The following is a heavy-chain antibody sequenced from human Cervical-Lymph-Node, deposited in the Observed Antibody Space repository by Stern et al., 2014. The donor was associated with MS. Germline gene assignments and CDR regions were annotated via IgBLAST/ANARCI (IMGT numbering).Heavy chain of an antibody. J-gene: IGHJ6*02. CDR2: INTNTGNP. CDR3: ARDYGYRFGSLWHYVMDV. D-gene: IGHD5-18*01. CDR1: GYTFTSNG. V-gene: IGHV7-4-1*02. Sequence: QVQLVQSGSELKKPGASVKVSCKASGYTFTSNGVNWVRQAPGQGFEWMGWINTNTGNPTYAPGFTGRFVFSLDTSASTAYLQISSLKAEDSAVYYCARDYGYRFGSLWHYVMDVWGQGTTVIVSS.